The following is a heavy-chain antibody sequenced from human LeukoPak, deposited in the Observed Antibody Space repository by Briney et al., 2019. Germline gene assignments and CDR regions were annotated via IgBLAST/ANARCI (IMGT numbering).Heavy chain of an antibody. CDR1: GFIFDDYA. J-gene: IGHJ2*01. Sequence: GRSLRLSCAASGFIFDDYAMHWVRQAPGKGLEWVSGISWNSGSIGYADSVKGRFTISRDNAKNSLYLQMNSLRAEDTAVYYCARDSSSPYWYFNLWGRGTLVTVSS. V-gene: IGHV3-9*01. CDR2: ISWNSGSI. CDR3: ARDSSSPYWYFNL.